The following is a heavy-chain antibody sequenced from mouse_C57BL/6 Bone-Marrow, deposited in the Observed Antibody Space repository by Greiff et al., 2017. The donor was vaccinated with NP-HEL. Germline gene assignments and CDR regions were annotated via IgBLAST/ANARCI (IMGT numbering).Heavy chain of an antibody. D-gene: IGHD2-1*01. CDR1: GYSITSGYY. CDR3: ARYGNLYAMDY. CDR2: ISYDGSN. V-gene: IGHV3-6*01. Sequence: ESGPGLVKPSQSLSLTCSVTGYSITSGYYWNWIRQFPGNKLEWMGYISYDGSNNSNPSLKNRISITRDTSKNQFFLKLNSVTTEDTATYYCARYGNLYAMDYWGQGTSVTVSS. J-gene: IGHJ4*01.